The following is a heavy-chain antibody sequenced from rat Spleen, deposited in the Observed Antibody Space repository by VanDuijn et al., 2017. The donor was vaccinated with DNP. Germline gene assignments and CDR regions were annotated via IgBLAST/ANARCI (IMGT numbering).Heavy chain of an antibody. CDR2: ITYSGANA. Sequence: EVQLVESGGGLVLPGGSLKLSCASSGFSFTDYGMAWVRQAPTRGLEWVATITYSGANAYYRDSVKGRFTVSRDNAKNTLFLQMDSLRSEDTATYYCTRGGLEDPFAYWGQGTLVTVSS. D-gene: IGHD1-7*01. CDR1: GFSFTDYG. V-gene: IGHV5S13*01. CDR3: TRGGLEDPFAY. J-gene: IGHJ3*01.